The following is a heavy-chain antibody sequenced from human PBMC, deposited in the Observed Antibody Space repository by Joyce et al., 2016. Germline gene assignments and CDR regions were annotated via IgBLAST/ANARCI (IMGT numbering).Heavy chain of an antibody. J-gene: IGHJ4*02. CDR1: GLTLSNYG. Sequence: QVQLVESGGGVVQPGRSLRLSCAASGLTLSNYGVHWVGQAPGKGLGWVAVISYDGIYKYYADSVKGRFTISRDKSKNTVFLEMNSLRTEDTAVYYCAKILTATYSSGWFLDYWGQGTLVTVSS. D-gene: IGHD6-25*01. V-gene: IGHV3-30*18. CDR3: AKILTATYSSGWFLDY. CDR2: ISYDGIYK.